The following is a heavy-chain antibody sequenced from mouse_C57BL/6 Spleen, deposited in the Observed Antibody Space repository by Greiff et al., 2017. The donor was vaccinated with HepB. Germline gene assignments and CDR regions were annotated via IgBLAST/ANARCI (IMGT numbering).Heavy chain of an antibody. CDR3: ARYSNYLYYFDY. V-gene: IGHV1-69*01. CDR2: IDPSDSYT. Sequence: VQLQQPGAELVMPGASVKLSCKASGYTFTSYWMHWVKQRPGQGLEWIGEIDPSDSYTNYNQKFKGKSTLTVDKSSSTAYMQLSSLTSEDSAVYYCARYSNYLYYFDYWGQGTTLTVSS. CDR1: GYTFTSYW. D-gene: IGHD2-5*01. J-gene: IGHJ2*01.